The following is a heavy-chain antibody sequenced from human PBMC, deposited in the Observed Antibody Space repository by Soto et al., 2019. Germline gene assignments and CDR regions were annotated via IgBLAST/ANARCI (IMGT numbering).Heavy chain of an antibody. Sequence: SLRLSCAASGFTFHAYAMHWVRQAPGQGLEWVSGISWNSGSIGYADSVKGRFTITRDNAKNSLYMQMNSLRAEDTAVYYCAKAAAVAGTRNWFDPWGQGTLVTVSP. CDR1: GFTFHAYA. J-gene: IGHJ5*02. D-gene: IGHD6-19*01. CDR3: AKAAAVAGTRNWFDP. V-gene: IGHV3-9*01. CDR2: ISWNSGSI.